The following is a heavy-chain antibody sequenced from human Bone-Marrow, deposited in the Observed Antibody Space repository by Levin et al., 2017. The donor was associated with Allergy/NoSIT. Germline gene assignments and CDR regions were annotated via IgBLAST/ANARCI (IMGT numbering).Heavy chain of an antibody. CDR1: GDSVSSNSAA. CDR2: TYYRSKWYN. Sequence: SPTLSLTCVISGDSVSSNSAAWNWIRQSPSRGLEWLGRTYYRSKWYNDYALSVQTRIIIDPDTSKNQFSLQLNSVTPEDTAVYYCARESDPDDTTYYPPEAFHIWGQGTMVTVSS. D-gene: IGHD2/OR15-2a*01. CDR3: ARESDPDDTTYYPPEAFHI. J-gene: IGHJ3*02. V-gene: IGHV6-1*01.